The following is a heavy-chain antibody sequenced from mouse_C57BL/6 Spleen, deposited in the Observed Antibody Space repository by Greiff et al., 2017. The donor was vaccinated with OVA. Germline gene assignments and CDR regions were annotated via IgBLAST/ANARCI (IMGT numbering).Heavy chain of an antibody. D-gene: IGHD5-1*01. CDR3: ARDLPFAY. CDR1: GFTFSDYG. CDR2: ISSGSSTI. Sequence: EVQLVESGGGLVKPGGSLKLSCAASGFTFSDYGMHWVRQAPEKGLEWVAYISSGSSTIYYADTVKGRFTISRDNAKNTLFLQMTSLRSEDTAMYYCARDLPFAYWGQGTLVTVSA. J-gene: IGHJ3*01. V-gene: IGHV5-17*01.